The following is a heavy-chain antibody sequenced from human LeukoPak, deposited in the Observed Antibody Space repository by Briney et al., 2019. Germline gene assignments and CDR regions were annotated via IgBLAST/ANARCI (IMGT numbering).Heavy chain of an antibody. Sequence: GGSLRLSCAASGSTFGSYWMTWVRQAPGKGLEWVANIRQDGNEKYYVDSVKGRFTISRDNAKNSLYLQMNSLRVEDTAVYYCARDIWGCDSATCPSGRDFWGQGTLVTVSS. D-gene: IGHD3-16*01. J-gene: IGHJ4*02. CDR1: GSTFGSYW. V-gene: IGHV3-7*01. CDR3: ARDIWGCDSATCPSGRDF. CDR2: IRQDGNEK.